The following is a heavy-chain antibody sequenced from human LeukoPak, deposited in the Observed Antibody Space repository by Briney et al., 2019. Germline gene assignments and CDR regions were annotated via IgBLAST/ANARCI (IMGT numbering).Heavy chain of an antibody. CDR2: IYYSGST. Sequence: SETLSLTCTVSGGSISSGDYYWSWIRQPPGKGLEWIGYIYYSGSTYYNPSLKSRVTMSVDTSKNQFSLKLSSVTAADTAVYYCARGAYCGGDCYDYWGQGTLVTVSS. V-gene: IGHV4-30-4*01. D-gene: IGHD2-21*01. CDR3: ARGAYCGGDCYDY. CDR1: GGSISSGDYY. J-gene: IGHJ4*02.